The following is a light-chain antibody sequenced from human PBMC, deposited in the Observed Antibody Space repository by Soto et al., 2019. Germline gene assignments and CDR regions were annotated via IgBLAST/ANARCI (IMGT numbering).Light chain of an antibody. J-gene: IGLJ2*01. CDR1: SSDVGGYKY. Sequence: QSALTQPPSASGSPGQSVTISCTGTSSDVGGYKYVSWYQQHPGKAPKLMIYEVSKWPSGVPDRFSGSKSGNTASLTVSGLQAEDEADYYCSSYAGSNNLGVFGGGTKLTVL. V-gene: IGLV2-8*01. CDR2: EVS. CDR3: SSYAGSNNLGV.